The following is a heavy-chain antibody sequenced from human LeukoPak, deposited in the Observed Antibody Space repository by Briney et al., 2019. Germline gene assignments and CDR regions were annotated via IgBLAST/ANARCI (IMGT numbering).Heavy chain of an antibody. CDR2: IYYSGST. Sequence: SETLFLTCTVSGGSISSGGYYWSWIRQHPGKGLEWIGYIYYSGSTYYNPSLKSRVTISVDTSKNQFSLKLSSVTAADTAVYYCARLYGSGSPYFDYWGQGTLVTVSS. J-gene: IGHJ4*02. V-gene: IGHV4-31*03. CDR3: ARLYGSGSPYFDY. CDR1: GGSISSGGYY. D-gene: IGHD3-10*01.